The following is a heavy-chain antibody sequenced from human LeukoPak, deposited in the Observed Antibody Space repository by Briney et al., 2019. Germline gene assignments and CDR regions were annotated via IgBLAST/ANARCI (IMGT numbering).Heavy chain of an antibody. D-gene: IGHD2-21*01. CDR3: ARARGENDVFDI. Sequence: TGGSLRLSCAASGFTFSTYRMNWVRQAPGKGLEWVANIKKDGSGKYYVDSVKGRFTISRDNAENSLYLQMNSLRAEDTAVYFCARARGENDVFDIWGQGATVTVSS. V-gene: IGHV3-7*04. CDR1: GFTFSTYR. CDR2: IKKDGSGK. J-gene: IGHJ3*02.